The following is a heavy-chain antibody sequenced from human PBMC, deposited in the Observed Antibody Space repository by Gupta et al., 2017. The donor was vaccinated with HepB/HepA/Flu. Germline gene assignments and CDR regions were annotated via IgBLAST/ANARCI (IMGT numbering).Heavy chain of an antibody. CDR2: IKQDGSEK. CDR3: ARDVDYGDYFHDY. Sequence: EVQPVESGGGLVQPGGSLRLSCAASGFTFSSYWMSWVRQAPGKGLEWVANIKQDGSEKYYVDSVKGRFTISRDNAKNSLYLQMNSLRAEDTAVYYCARDVDYGDYFHDYWGQGTLVTVSS. V-gene: IGHV3-7*01. D-gene: IGHD4-17*01. J-gene: IGHJ4*02. CDR1: GFTFSSYW.